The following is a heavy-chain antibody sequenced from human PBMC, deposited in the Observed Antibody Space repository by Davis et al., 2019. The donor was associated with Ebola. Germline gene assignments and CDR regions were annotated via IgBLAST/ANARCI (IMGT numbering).Heavy chain of an antibody. Sequence: ESLKISCAASGFTFSGYYWSWIRQPPGEGPEWIGEINHSGSTNYNPSPKSRVTISIDTSKNQFSLKLSSVTAADTAVYYCARRLWYSSSANWYFDLWGRGTPVTVSS. CDR1: GFTFSGYY. D-gene: IGHD6-6*01. J-gene: IGHJ2*01. CDR2: INHSGST. V-gene: IGHV4-34*01. CDR3: ARRLWYSSSANWYFDL.